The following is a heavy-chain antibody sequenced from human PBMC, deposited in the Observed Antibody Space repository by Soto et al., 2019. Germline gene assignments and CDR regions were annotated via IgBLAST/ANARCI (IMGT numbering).Heavy chain of an antibody. CDR3: ARDLLAYCGGDCYNPVGY. CDR1: GFTFSSYW. CDR2: IKQDGSEK. Sequence: GGSLRLSCAASGFTFSSYWMSWVRQAPGKGLEWVANIKQDGSEKYYVDSVKGRFTISRDNAKNSLYLQMNSLRAEDTAVYYCARDLLAYCGGDCYNPVGYWGQGTLVTVSS. V-gene: IGHV3-7*03. D-gene: IGHD2-21*02. J-gene: IGHJ4*02.